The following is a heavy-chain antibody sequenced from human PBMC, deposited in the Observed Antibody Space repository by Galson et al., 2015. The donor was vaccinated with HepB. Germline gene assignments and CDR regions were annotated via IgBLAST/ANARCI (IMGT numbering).Heavy chain of an antibody. J-gene: IGHJ6*02. CDR2: ISSSSSYI. V-gene: IGHV3-21*01. Sequence: SLRLSCAASGFTFSSYSMNWVRQAPGKGLEWVSSISSSSSYIYYADSVKGRFTISRDNAKNSLYLQMNSLRAEDTAVYYCARIGTHRGGLLYYGMDVWGQGTTVTVSS. CDR1: GFTFSSYS. D-gene: IGHD5-18*01. CDR3: ARIGTHRGGLLYYGMDV.